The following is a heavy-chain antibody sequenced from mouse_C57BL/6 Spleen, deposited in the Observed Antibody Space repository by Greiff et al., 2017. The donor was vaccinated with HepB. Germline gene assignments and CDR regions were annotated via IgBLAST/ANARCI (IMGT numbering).Heavy chain of an antibody. Sequence: QVQLQQPGAELVKPGASVKLSCKASGYTFTSYWMHWVKQRPGQGLEWIGMIHPNSGSTNYNEKFKSKATLTVDKSSSTAYMQLSSLTSEDSAVYYCAREDRDYYGSSFAWFAYWGQGTLVTVSA. CDR1: GYTFTSYW. V-gene: IGHV1-64*01. J-gene: IGHJ3*01. CDR2: IHPNSGST. CDR3: AREDRDYYGSSFAWFAY. D-gene: IGHD1-1*01.